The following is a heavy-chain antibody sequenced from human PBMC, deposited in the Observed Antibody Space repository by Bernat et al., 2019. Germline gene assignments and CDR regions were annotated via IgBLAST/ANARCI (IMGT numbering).Heavy chain of an antibody. D-gene: IGHD2-21*02. V-gene: IGHV3-21*01. CDR1: GFTFSSYS. CDR2: ISSSSSYI. Sequence: EVQLVESGGGLVKPGGSLRLSCAASGFTFSSYSMNWVRQAPGKGLEWVSSISSSSSYIYYADSVKGRFTISRDNAKNSLYLQMNSLRAEDTAVYYCAGVSKADCGGDCYPANWYFDLWGRGTLVTVSS. CDR3: AGVSKADCGGDCYPANWYFDL. J-gene: IGHJ2*01.